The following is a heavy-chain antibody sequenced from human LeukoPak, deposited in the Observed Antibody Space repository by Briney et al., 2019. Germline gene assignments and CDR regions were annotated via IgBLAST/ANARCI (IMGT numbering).Heavy chain of an antibody. J-gene: IGHJ4*02. CDR3: ARTYSSFFSFDY. Sequence: GRSLRLSCAASGFTFSSYGMHWVRQAPGKGLEWVAVIWYDGSNKYYADSVKGRFTISRDNSKNTLYLQMNSLRAEDTAVYYCARTYSSFFSFDYWAREPWSPSPQ. D-gene: IGHD6-6*01. V-gene: IGHV3-33*01. CDR1: GFTFSSYG. CDR2: IWYDGSNK.